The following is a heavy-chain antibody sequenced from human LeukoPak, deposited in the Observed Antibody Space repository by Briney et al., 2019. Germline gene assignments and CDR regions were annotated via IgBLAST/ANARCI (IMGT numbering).Heavy chain of an antibody. Sequence: PGGSLRLSCAASGLTFSSYGMHWVRQAPGKGLEWVAVIWYDGSNKYYADSVKGRFTISRDNSKNTLYLQMNSLRAEDTAVYYCARDLVGATSGMDVWGQGTTVTVSS. V-gene: IGHV3-33*01. D-gene: IGHD1-26*01. CDR1: GLTFSSYG. CDR3: ARDLVGATSGMDV. CDR2: IWYDGSNK. J-gene: IGHJ6*02.